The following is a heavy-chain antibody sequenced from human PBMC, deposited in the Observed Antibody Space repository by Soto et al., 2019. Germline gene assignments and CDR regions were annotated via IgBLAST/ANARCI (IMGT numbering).Heavy chain of an antibody. CDR1: GGSISSSNW. CDR2: IYHSGST. J-gene: IGHJ6*02. V-gene: IGHV4-4*02. Sequence: PSETLSLTCAVSGGSISSSNWWSWVRQPPGEGLEWIGEIYHSGSTNYNPSLKSRVTISVDTSKNQFSLKLSSVTAADTAVYYCARRLYYDSSGFEGGGMDVWGQGTTVTVSS. CDR3: ARRLYYDSSGFEGGGMDV. D-gene: IGHD3-22*01.